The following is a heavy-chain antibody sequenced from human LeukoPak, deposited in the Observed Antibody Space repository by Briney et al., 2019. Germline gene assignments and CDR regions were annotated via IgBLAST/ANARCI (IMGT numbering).Heavy chain of an antibody. V-gene: IGHV3-33*01. D-gene: IGHD2-15*01. CDR2: IWYDGSNT. Sequence: PGGSLRLSCAASGFTFSSYGIHWVRQGLRKGLEWVAFIWYDGSNTYYADSVKGRFTISRDNSKNTLFLQMNSLRAEDTAVYYCARASYCSGGSCYGMDVWGQGTTVTVSS. CDR1: GFTFSSYG. J-gene: IGHJ6*02. CDR3: ARASYCSGGSCYGMDV.